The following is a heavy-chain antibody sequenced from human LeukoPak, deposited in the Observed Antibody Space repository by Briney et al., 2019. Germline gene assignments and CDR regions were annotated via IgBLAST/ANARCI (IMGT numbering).Heavy chain of an antibody. J-gene: IGHJ5*02. CDR1: GDSISSYY. V-gene: IGHV4-59*01. CDR2: MYYSGST. Sequence: SKTLSLTCTVSGDSISSYYWSWIRQPPGKGLEWIGYMYYSGSTNYNPSLKSRVTISVDTSKNQFSLKLSSVTAADTAVYYCARGIIVGATWGENYNCFDPWGQGTLVTVSS. D-gene: IGHD1-26*01. CDR3: ARGIIVGATWGENYNCFDP.